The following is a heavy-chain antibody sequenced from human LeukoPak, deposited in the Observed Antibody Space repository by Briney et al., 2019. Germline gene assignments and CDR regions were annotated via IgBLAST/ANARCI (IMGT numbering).Heavy chain of an antibody. CDR3: ARDRSWYGNWFDP. V-gene: IGHV3-48*01. CDR1: GFTFSSYS. D-gene: IGHD6-13*01. J-gene: IGHJ5*02. Sequence: GGSLRLSCAASGFTFSSYSMNWVRQAPGKGLEWVSYISSSSSTIYYADSVKGRFTISRDNAKNSLYLQMNSLRAEDTAVYYCARDRSWYGNWFDPWGQGTLVTVSS. CDR2: ISSSSSTI.